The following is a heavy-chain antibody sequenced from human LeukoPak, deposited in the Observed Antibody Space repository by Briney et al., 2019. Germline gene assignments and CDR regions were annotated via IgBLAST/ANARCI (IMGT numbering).Heavy chain of an antibody. CDR2: IYYSGST. V-gene: IGHV4-59*01. CDR3: ARDSGYYDFWSGYFPLYYYYGMDV. J-gene: IGHJ6*02. D-gene: IGHD3-3*01. CDR1: GGSISSYY. Sequence: SETLSLTCTVSGGSISSYYWSWIRQPPGKGLEWIGYIYYSGSTNYNPSLKSRVTISVDTSKNQFSLKLSSVTAADTVVYYCARDSGYYDFWSGYFPLYYYYGMDVWGQGTTVTVSS.